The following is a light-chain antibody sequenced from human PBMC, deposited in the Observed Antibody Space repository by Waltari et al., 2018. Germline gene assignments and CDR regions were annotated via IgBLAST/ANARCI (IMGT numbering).Light chain of an antibody. J-gene: IGKJ1*01. CDR1: QSVLYSSNNKNY. CDR3: QQYYSTWT. Sequence: DILMTQPPDPLPVSLGERAPINCKSSQSVLYSSNNKNYLAWYQQKPGQPPKLLIYWASTRESGVPDRFSGSGSGTDFTLTISSLQAEDVAVYYCQQYYSTWTFGQGTKVEIK. V-gene: IGKV4-1*01. CDR2: WAS.